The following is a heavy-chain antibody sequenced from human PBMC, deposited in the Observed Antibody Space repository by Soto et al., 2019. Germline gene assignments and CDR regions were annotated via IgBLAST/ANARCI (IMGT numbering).Heavy chain of an antibody. D-gene: IGHD2-15*01. CDR3: ARLYCRGGSCYSGDAFDI. CDR1: GFTFSSYG. V-gene: IGHV3-21*01. J-gene: IGHJ3*02. Sequence: GGSLRLSCAASGFTFSSYGMNWVRQAPGKGLEWVSSISTSTSYIYYADSVKGRFTISRDNAKNSVCLQMNSLRAEDTAVYYCARLYCRGGSCYSGDAFDIWGQGTMVTVSS. CDR2: ISTSTSYI.